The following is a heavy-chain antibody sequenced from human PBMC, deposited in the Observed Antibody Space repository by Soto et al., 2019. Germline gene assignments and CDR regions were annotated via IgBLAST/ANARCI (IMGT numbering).Heavy chain of an antibody. V-gene: IGHV1-69*06. CDR1: GGTLINYA. J-gene: IGHJ4*02. Sequence: SVKVSCKASGGTLINYAISWVRQAPGQGLEWMGGIIPMFGTTNYAQKFQGRVRIIADKSTSTVYMDLGGLTSKDTAFYYCAREGGSYFDNWGQGTLVTVSS. D-gene: IGHD3-10*01. CDR3: AREGGSYFDN. CDR2: IIPMFGTT.